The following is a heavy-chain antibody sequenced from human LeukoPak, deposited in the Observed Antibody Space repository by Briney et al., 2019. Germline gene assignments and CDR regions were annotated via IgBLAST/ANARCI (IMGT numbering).Heavy chain of an antibody. V-gene: IGHV5-51*01. CDR1: GYSFTSYW. Sequence: GESMMISCKGSGYSFTSYWIGWVRQMPGKGLEWMGIIYPGDSDTRYSPSFQGQVTISADKSISTAYLQWSSLKASDTAMYYCARLLGLPGTTNYFDYWCQGTLVTVSS. D-gene: IGHD1-7*01. J-gene: IGHJ4*02. CDR3: ARLLGLPGTTNYFDY. CDR2: IYPGDSDT.